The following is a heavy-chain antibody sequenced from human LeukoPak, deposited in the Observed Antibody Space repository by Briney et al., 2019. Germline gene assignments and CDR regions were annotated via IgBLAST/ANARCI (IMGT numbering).Heavy chain of an antibody. J-gene: IGHJ6*03. CDR2: IIPIFGTA. CDR1: GGTFSSYA. Sequence: GASVKVSCKASGGTFSSYAISCLRQAPGQGLEWMGGIIPIFGTANYAQKFQGRVTITADKSTSTAYMELSSLRSEDTAVYYCASGYCSGGSCYYYMDVWGKGTTVTVSS. V-gene: IGHV1-69*06. D-gene: IGHD2-15*01. CDR3: ASGYCSGGSCYYYMDV.